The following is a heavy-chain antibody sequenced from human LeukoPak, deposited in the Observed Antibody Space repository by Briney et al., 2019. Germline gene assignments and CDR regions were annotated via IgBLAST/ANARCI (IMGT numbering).Heavy chain of an antibody. V-gene: IGHV3-48*03. CDR2: IGTIISTT. J-gene: IGHJ4*02. CDR1: GFTFGSYE. D-gene: IGHD6-19*01. Sequence: GGSLRLSCAASGFTFGSYEMNWVRQAPGKGLEWVSYIGTIISTTYYADSVKGRFTVSRDDAKSSLYLQMSSLRAEDTAVYYCAKNVYDLRGQWLVPGFDYWGQGTLVTVSS. CDR3: AKNVYDLRGQWLVPGFDY.